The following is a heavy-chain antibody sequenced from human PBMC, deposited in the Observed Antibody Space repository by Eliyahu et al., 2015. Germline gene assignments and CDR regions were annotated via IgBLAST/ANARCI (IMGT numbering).Heavy chain of an antibody. D-gene: IGHD5/OR15-5a*01. CDR3: AKEPTVGDSVVVGFDP. CDR2: IXTSGGST. V-gene: IGHV3-23*01. CDR1: GFTFSXYV. J-gene: IGHJ5*02. Sequence: EVQLLESGGGLVQPGGSLRLTCAASGFTFSXYVLXWVRQAPGKGLGXLSSIXTSGGSTYYGDSVKGRFTISRDNSRNTVYLQMNSLRVEDTAVYYCAKEPTVGDSVVVGFDPWGQGTLVTVSS.